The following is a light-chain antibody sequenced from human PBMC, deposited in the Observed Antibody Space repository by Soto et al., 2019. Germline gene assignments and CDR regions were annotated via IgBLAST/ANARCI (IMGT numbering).Light chain of an antibody. V-gene: IGLV1-47*01. CDR2: RDS. CDR3: AAWDDSLRGWV. CDR1: SSSIGSNY. Sequence: QSVLTQPPSASGTPGQRVTISCSESSSSIGSNYIYWYQQLPGTAPKLLIYRDSQRPSGVPDRFSGSKSGTSASLAISGLRSEDEADYYRAAWDDSLRGWVFGGGTKLTVL. J-gene: IGLJ3*02.